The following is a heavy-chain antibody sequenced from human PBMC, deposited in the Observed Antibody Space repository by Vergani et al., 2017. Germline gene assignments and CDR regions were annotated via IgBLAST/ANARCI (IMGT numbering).Heavy chain of an antibody. J-gene: IGHJ1*01. D-gene: IGHD1-26*01. CDR1: GFTSSYYG. CDR2: ISYDGTQK. CDR3: ATKSCGTPGCQRGYFRE. V-gene: IGHV3-30*03. Sequence: QVHMVESGGGVVKTGRSLRLSCVVSGFTSSYYGMHCVRQAPGKGLEWVAVISYDGTQKYYADSVKGRFTISRDNSKSTLYMQMNSLRTEDTSVYYCATKSCGTPGCQRGYFREWGQGTLVTVSS.